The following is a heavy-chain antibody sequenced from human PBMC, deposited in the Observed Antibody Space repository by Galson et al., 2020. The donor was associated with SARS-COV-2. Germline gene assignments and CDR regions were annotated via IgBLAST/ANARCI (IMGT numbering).Heavy chain of an antibody. CDR1: GGSISSYY. Sequence: SETLSLTCTVSGGSISSYYWSWIRQPPGKGLEWIGYIYYSGSTNYNPSLKSRVTISVDTSKNQFSLKLSSVTAADTAVYYCARTKYQLLYWDNWFDPWGQGTLVTVSS. V-gene: IGHV4-59*08. CDR2: IYYSGST. J-gene: IGHJ5*02. CDR3: ARTKYQLLYWDNWFDP. D-gene: IGHD2-2*02.